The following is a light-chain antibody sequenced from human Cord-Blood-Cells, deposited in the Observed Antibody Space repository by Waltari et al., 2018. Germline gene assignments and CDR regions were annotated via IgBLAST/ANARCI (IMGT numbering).Light chain of an antibody. Sequence: QSALTQPRSVSGSPGQSVTIPCTGTSSDVGGYNYVSWYQQHPGKAPKLMIYDVSKRPSGVSNRFSGSKSGNTASLTISGLQAEDEADYYCSSYTSSSTYVFGTGTKVTVL. V-gene: IGLV2-11*01. CDR2: DVS. J-gene: IGLJ1*01. CDR1: SSDVGGYNY. CDR3: SSYTSSSTYV.